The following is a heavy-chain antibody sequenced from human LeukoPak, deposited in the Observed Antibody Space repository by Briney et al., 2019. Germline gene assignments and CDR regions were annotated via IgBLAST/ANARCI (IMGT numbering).Heavy chain of an antibody. CDR2: IKEVGSDK. V-gene: IGHV3-7*01. CDR1: GFTFSTYW. CDR3: ARDGWRAINY. J-gene: IGHJ4*02. D-gene: IGHD5-24*01. Sequence: HPGGSLRLSCAASGFTFSTYWMSWVRQAPGKGLEWVANIKEVGSDKNYVDSVRGRFTISRDNAKNSLLLQMNSLRAEDTAVYYCARDGWRAINYWGQGTLVTVS.